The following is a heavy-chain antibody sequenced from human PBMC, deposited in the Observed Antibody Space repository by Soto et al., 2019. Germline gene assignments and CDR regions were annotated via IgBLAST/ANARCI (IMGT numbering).Heavy chain of an antibody. D-gene: IGHD5-12*01. CDR3: AHSDGGYEIIYFDF. CDR2: IYYNDDR. Sequence: SGPTLVNPTHTLTLTCTSSGFSFTTAGVAVGWIRQTPGGALEWLTLIYYNDDRRFSPSLKTRLTITGDTSKNQVVLSLTNVDPGDTATYFCAHSDGGYEIIYFDFWGQGIPVTVSS. CDR1: GFSFTTAGVA. J-gene: IGHJ4*02. V-gene: IGHV2-5*01.